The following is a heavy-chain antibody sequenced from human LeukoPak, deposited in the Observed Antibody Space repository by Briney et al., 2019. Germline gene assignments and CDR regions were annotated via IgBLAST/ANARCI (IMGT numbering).Heavy chain of an antibody. CDR2: IIPIFGTA. D-gene: IGHD2-15*01. V-gene: IGHV1-69*13. J-gene: IGHJ3*02. Sequence: ASVKVSCKASGGTFSSYAISWVRQAPGQGLEWMGGIIPIFGTANYAQKFQGRVTITADESTSTAYMELSSLRSEDTAVYYCARDWADIVVVVAATHDNDAFDIWGQGTMVTVSS. CDR1: GGTFSSYA. CDR3: ARDWADIVVVVAATHDNDAFDI.